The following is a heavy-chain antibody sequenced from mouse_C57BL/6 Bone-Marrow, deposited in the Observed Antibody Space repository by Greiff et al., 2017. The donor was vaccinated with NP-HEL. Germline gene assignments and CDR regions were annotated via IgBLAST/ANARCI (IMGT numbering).Heavy chain of an antibody. D-gene: IGHD2-4*01. CDR1: GYSFTGYY. J-gene: IGHJ2*01. CDR2: INPSTGGT. Sequence: VQLKQSGPELVKPGASVKISCKASGYSFTGYYMNWVKQSPEKSLEWIGEINPSTGGTTYNQKFKAKATLTVDKSSSTAYMQLKSLTSEDSAVYYCARFYDYDGRYYFDYWGQGTTLTVSS. CDR3: ARFYDYDGRYYFDY. V-gene: IGHV1-42*01.